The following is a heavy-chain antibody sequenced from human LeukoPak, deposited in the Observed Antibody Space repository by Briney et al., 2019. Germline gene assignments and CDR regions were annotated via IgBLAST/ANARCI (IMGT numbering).Heavy chain of an antibody. V-gene: IGHV3-7*03. CDR2: IEHDGSER. CDR1: GLTSGSYW. CDR3: AAGTGWTSEY. J-gene: IGHJ4*02. Sequence: GLSLRLSCAASGLTSGSYWMTWVRHTPRQGLEWVANIEHDGSERNYMESVKGRFTISRDNGKNLLHLQMNNLRAEDTAVYYCAAGTGWTSEYWGQGILDTVSS. D-gene: IGHD2-8*02.